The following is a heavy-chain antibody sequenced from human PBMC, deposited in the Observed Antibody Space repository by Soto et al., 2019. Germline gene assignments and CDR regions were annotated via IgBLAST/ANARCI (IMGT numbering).Heavy chain of an antibody. CDR1: VSSIIGSFY. CDR3: ARHRLALWNWLDA. V-gene: IGHV4-39*01. CDR2: MYYSGRT. J-gene: IGHJ5*02. Sequence: SSTXSLTCTVSVSSIIGSFYCSCIRQPPGKGLEWIGSMYYSGRTYYNPSLKSRVTISLYTSKNQFSLKLSSVTAADTAFLYCARHRLALWNWLDAWGQRRLVNV. D-gene: IGHD3-16*01.